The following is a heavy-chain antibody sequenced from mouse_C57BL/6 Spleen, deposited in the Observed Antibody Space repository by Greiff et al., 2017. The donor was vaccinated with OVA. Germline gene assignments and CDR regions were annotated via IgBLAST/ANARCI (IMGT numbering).Heavy chain of an antibody. CDR2: LWSGGST. Sequence: VQLQQSGPGLVQPSQSLSITCTVSGFSLTSYGVHWVRQSPGKGLEWLGVLWSGGSTDYNAAFISRLSISKDNSKSQVFFKMNSLQADDTAIYYCARKGGDGYYLDYWGQGTTLTVSS. J-gene: IGHJ2*01. D-gene: IGHD2-3*01. CDR3: ARKGGDGYYLDY. CDR1: GFSLTSYG. V-gene: IGHV2-2*01.